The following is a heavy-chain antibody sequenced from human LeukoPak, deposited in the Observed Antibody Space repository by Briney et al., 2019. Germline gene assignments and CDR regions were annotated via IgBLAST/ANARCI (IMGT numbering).Heavy chain of an antibody. Sequence: RGSLRLSCAASGFTFSSYAMSWVRQAPGKGLEWVSAISGSGGGTYYADSVTGRFTISRDISKSTLYLQMNSLRAEDTAVYYCAILSMAVAQTGDYWGQGTQVTVSS. CDR3: AILSMAVAQTGDY. CDR2: ISGSGGGT. V-gene: IGHV3-23*01. D-gene: IGHD6-19*01. J-gene: IGHJ4*02. CDR1: GFTFSSYA.